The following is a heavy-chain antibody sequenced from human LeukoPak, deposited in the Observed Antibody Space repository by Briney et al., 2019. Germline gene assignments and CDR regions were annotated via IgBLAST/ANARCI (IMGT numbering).Heavy chain of an antibody. Sequence: SETLSLTCAVYGGSFSGYHWSWIRQPPGKGLEWIGEINHRGSTNYNPSLKSRVTMSVDTSKNQFSLKVSSVTAADTAVYYCARGYGSGFAYWGQGTLVTVSS. D-gene: IGHD3-10*01. J-gene: IGHJ4*02. CDR2: INHRGST. V-gene: IGHV4-34*01. CDR1: GGSFSGYH. CDR3: ARGYGSGFAY.